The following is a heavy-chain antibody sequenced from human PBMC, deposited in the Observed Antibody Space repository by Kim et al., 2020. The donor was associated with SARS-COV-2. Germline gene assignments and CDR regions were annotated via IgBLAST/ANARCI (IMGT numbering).Heavy chain of an antibody. Sequence: GGSLRLSCAASGFTFSSYGMHWVRQAPGKGLEWVAVISYDGSNKYYADSVMGRFTISRDNSKNTLYQQMNSLRAEDTAVYYCAKDLVSRIQLWFALADWGQGTLVTVSS. CDR3: AKDLVSRIQLWFALAD. D-gene: IGHD5-18*01. CDR2: ISYDGSNK. CDR1: GFTFSSYG. J-gene: IGHJ4*02. V-gene: IGHV3-30*18.